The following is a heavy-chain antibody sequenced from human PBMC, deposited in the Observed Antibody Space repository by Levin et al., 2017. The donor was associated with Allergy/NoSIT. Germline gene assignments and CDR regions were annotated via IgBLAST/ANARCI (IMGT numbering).Heavy chain of an antibody. D-gene: IGHD3-22*01. CDR3: ARAYDSSGYGD. Sequence: ASETLSLTCTVSGGSISSGDYYWSWIRQPPGKGLEWIGYIYYSGSTYYNPSLKSRVTISVDTSKNQFSLKLSSVTAADTAVYYCARAYDSSGYGDWGQGTLVTVSS. CDR1: GGSISSGDYY. CDR2: IYYSGST. V-gene: IGHV4-30-4*01. J-gene: IGHJ4*02.